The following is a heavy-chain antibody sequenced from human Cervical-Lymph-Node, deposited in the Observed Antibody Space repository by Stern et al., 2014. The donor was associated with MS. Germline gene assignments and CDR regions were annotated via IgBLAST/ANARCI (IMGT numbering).Heavy chain of an antibody. CDR1: GGSISSSSYY. CDR3: ARRGNLVDY. V-gene: IGHV4-39*01. Sequence: QVQLVESGPGLVKPSETLSLTCTVSGGSISSSSYYWGWIRQPPGKGLEWIGSIYYSGSTYYNPSLKSRVTISVDTSKNQFSLKLSSVTAADTAVYYCARRGNLVDYWGQGTLVTVSS. J-gene: IGHJ4*02. D-gene: IGHD4-23*01. CDR2: IYYSGST.